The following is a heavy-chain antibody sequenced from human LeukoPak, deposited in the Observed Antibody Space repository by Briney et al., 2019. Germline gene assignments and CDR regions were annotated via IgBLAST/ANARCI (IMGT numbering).Heavy chain of an antibody. CDR2: IYYSGNT. D-gene: IGHD3-22*01. CDR1: GGSLSSGGYY. V-gene: IGHV4-31*03. CDR3: ARVPLLELSSGYFDY. Sequence: SQTLSLTCTVSGGSLSSGGYYWSWIRQHPGKGLEWNGFIYYSGNTYYTPSLKSRVTISVDTSKNQFSLKLTSATAADTAVYYCARVPLLELSSGYFDYWGQGTLVTVSS. J-gene: IGHJ4*02.